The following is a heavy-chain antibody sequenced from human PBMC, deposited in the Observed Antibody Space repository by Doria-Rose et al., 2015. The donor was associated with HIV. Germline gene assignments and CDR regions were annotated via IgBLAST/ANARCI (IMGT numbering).Heavy chain of an antibody. D-gene: IGHD6-13*01. V-gene: IGHV2-26*01. CDR1: GVSLSSPGMG. CDR3: ARIKSSRWYHKYYFDF. Sequence: QVTLKESGPVLVKPTETLTLTCTVSGVSLSSPGMGVSWIRQPPGKALEWLANIFSDDERSYKTSLKSRLAISRGTSNSQVVFTMTDMDTVDTATYYCARIKSSRWYHKYYFDFWGQGTLVIVSA. CDR2: IFSDDER. J-gene: IGHJ4*02.